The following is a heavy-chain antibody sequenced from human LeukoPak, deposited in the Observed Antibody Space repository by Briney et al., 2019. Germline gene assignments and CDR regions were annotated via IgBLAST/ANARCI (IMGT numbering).Heavy chain of an antibody. CDR3: ARGPAAAIDY. V-gene: IGHV3-48*02. CDR2: IASSTI. J-gene: IGHJ4*02. Sequence: GGSLRLSCAASGFTFSTYSMNWVRQAPGKGLEWVSHIASSTIYYADSVKGRFTISRDNAKNSLYLQMNSLRDEDTAVYYCARGPAAAIDYWGQGTLVTVSS. CDR1: GFTFSTYS. D-gene: IGHD2-2*01.